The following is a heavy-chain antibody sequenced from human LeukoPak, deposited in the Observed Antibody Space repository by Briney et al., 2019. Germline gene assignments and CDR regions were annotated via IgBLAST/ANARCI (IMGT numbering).Heavy chain of an antibody. V-gene: IGHV4-31*03. CDR1: GGSISSGGYY. Sequence: SSETLSLTCTVSGGSISSGGYYWSWIRQHPGKGLEWIGYIYYSGSTYYNPSLKSRVTISVDTSKNQFSLKLSSVTAADTAVYYCARDGKYSSSWYGSDYWGQGTLVTVSS. CDR3: ARDGKYSSSWYGSDY. D-gene: IGHD6-13*01. CDR2: IYYSGST. J-gene: IGHJ4*02.